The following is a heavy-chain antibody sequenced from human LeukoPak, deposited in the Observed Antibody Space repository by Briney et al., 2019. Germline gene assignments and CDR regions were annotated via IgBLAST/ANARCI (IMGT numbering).Heavy chain of an antibody. D-gene: IGHD3-10*01. CDR2: IIPIFGTA. V-gene: IGHV1-69*01. Sequence: SVKVSCKASGGTFSSYAISWVRQAPGQGLEWMGGIIPIFGTAKYAQKFQGRVTITADESTSTAYMELSSLRSEDTAVYYCAREYYGSGSYYPWGQGTLVTVSS. CDR3: AREYYGSGSYYP. J-gene: IGHJ5*02. CDR1: GGTFSSYA.